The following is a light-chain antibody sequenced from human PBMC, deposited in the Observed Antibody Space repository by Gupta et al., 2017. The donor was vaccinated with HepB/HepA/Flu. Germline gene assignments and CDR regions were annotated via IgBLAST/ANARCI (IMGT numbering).Light chain of an antibody. CDR1: QSLLHSNGYNY. V-gene: IGKV2-28*01. CDR2: LGS. J-gene: IGKJ2*04. CDR3: MQALQTPRS. Sequence: DIAMTQSPLSLPVTPGEPASISCRSSQSLLHSNGYNYLDWYLQKPGQSPQLLIYLGSNRASGVPDRCSGSGSGTDFTLKISRVEAEDVGVYYCMQALQTPRSFGQGTKLEIK.